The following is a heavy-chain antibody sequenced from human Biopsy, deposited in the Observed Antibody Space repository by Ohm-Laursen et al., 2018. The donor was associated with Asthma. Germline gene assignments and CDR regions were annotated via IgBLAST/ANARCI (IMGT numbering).Heavy chain of an antibody. CDR3: ARGQKSPGDRWFDP. V-gene: IGHV1-2*06. CDR2: INPNSGGT. CDR1: GYTFIGYH. J-gene: IGHJ5*02. D-gene: IGHD7-27*01. Sequence: ASVTVSCKPSGYTFIGYHIHWVRQAPGQGLEWMGRINPNSGGTNYAQKFQGRVTMTSDTSISTAYMELSRLRSDDTALYYCARGQKSPGDRWFDPWGQGTLVTVSS.